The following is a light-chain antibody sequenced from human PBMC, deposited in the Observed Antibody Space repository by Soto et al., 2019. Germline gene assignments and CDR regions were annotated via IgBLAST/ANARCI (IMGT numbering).Light chain of an antibody. V-gene: IGKV1-5*01. CDR3: QQYNNYLTWT. J-gene: IGKJ1*01. Sequence: DIQMTQSPSILSASVGDRVTITCRASQSISKWLAWYQQKPGKAPKVLIFDASILKSGVPSRFSGSGSGTVFTLTISSLQPDDFATYYCQQYNNYLTWTFGQGTKVDIK. CDR2: DAS. CDR1: QSISKW.